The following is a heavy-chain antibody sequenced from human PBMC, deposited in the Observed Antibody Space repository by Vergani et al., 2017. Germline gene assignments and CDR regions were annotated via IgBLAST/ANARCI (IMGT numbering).Heavy chain of an antibody. Sequence: QESGPGLVKPSQTLSLTCTVSGGSISSGGYYWSWIRQPPGKALEWLAHIFSNDEKSYSTSLKSSLTISKDTSKSQVVLTMTNRDPVDTATYYCARIRRYSGSYYGGFGDYWGQGTLVTVSS. CDR3: ARIRRYSGSYYGGFGDY. J-gene: IGHJ4*02. CDR1: GGSISSGGYY. V-gene: IGHV2-26*01. CDR2: IFSNDEK. D-gene: IGHD1-26*01.